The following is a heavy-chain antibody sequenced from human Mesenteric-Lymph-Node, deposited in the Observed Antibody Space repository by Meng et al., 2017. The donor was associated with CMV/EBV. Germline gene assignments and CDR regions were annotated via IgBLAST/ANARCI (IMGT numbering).Heavy chain of an antibody. CDR1: GGSFSGYY. D-gene: IGHD4-23*01. J-gene: IGHJ4*02. Sequence: HGHLQQWVAGLLKPSETLSLTCAVYGGSFSGYYWSWIRQPPGKGLEWIGEINHSGSTNYNPSLKSRVTISVDTSKNQFSLKLSSVTAADTAVYYCARHQRWLKSEGGFNYWGQGTLVTVSS. V-gene: IGHV4-34*01. CDR3: ARHQRWLKSEGGFNY. CDR2: INHSGST.